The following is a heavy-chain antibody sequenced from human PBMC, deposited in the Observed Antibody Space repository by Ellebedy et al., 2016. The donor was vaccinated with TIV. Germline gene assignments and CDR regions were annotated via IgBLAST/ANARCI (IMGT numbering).Heavy chain of an antibody. D-gene: IGHD2-2*01. CDR1: GFTFSDYP. Sequence: GGSLRLSCAASGFTFSDYPMSWVRQAPGKGLEWVASISASGISTYYAGSVKGRFTISRDNSKNTLILQMSRLRADDTAIYYCAKDLTVVPATNGYYDFWGQGTLVTVSS. CDR3: AKDLTVVPATNGYYDF. V-gene: IGHV3-23*01. J-gene: IGHJ4*02. CDR2: ISASGIST.